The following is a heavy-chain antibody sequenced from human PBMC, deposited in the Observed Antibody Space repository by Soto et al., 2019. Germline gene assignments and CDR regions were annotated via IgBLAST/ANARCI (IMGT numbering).Heavy chain of an antibody. V-gene: IGHV4-31*03. CDR2: IYYSGST. CDR1: GGSISSGGYY. J-gene: IGHJ3*02. CDR3: ARDLIRALGAFGI. D-gene: IGHD3-16*01. Sequence: PSETLSLTCTVSGGSISSGGYYWSWIRQHPGKGLEWIGYIYYSGSTYYNPSLKSRVTISVDTSKNQFSLKLSSVTAADTAVYYCARDLIRALGAFGIWGQGTMVTVSS.